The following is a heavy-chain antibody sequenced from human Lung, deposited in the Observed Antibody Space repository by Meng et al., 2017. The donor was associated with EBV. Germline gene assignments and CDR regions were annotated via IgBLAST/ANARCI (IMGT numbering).Heavy chain of an antibody. CDR3: ARGATSVFDL. CDR1: GDSFSSSSVA. V-gene: IGHV6-1*01. J-gene: IGHJ2*01. CDR2: QYYRSKWYT. Sequence: QVQLPQSGPGRVKPSQTLSLPCVISGDSFSSSSVAWTWLRQSPSIGLEWLVRQYYRSKWYTYYEVFVKSRLTTNPDPSQHKFSLQFTSVTPVDTAVYYCARGATSVFDLWGRGTLVTVSS.